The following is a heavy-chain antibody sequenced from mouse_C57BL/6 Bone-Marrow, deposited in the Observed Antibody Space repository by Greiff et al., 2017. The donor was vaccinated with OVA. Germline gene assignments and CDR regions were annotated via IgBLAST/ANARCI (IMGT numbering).Heavy chain of an antibody. Sequence: EVKLQQSGPGLVKPSQSLSLTCSVTGYSITSGYYWNWIRQFPGNKLEWMGYISYDGSNNYNPSLKNRISITRDTSKNQFFLKLNSVTTEDTATYYCASYYGSEDMDDWGKGTTVTVSS. J-gene: IGHJ4*01. CDR3: ASYYGSEDMDD. V-gene: IGHV3-6*01. D-gene: IGHD1-1*01. CDR2: ISYDGSN. CDR1: GYSITSGYY.